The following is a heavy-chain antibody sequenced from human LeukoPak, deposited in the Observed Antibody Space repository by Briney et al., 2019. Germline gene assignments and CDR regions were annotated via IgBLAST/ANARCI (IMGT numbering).Heavy chain of an antibody. V-gene: IGHV1-2*02. Sequence: ASVKVSCKASGYTFTGYYMHWVRQAPGQGLEWMGWINPDNGGTNYAQKFQGRVTTTRDMSISTAYMELSRLRSDDTAVYYCARDPSNSGYDYLYYFDYWGQGTLVTVSS. CDR1: GYTFTGYY. J-gene: IGHJ4*02. CDR2: INPDNGGT. CDR3: ARDPSNSGYDYLYYFDY. D-gene: IGHD5-12*01.